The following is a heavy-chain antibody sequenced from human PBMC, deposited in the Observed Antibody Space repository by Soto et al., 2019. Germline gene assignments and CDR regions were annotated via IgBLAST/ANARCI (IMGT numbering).Heavy chain of an antibody. J-gene: IGHJ4*02. Sequence: ASVKVSCKASGGTFSSYAISRVRQAPGQRLEWMGWINAGNGNTKYSQKFQGRVTITRDTSASTAYMELSSLRSEDTAVYYCAREWGSASSWYYWGQGTLVTVSS. V-gene: IGHV1-3*01. CDR3: AREWGSASSWYY. CDR1: GGTFSSYA. D-gene: IGHD6-13*01. CDR2: INAGNGNT.